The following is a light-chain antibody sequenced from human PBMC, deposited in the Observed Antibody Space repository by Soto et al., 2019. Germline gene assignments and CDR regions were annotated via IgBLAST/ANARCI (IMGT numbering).Light chain of an antibody. CDR1: QKIRNL. CDR2: DAS. CDR3: QQYYTYAT. Sequence: DIQLTQPPSTLSAAVGDSVTITCRASQKIRNLLAWYQQKPGRAPKPLIFDASTLRTGVPSRLSGSGSGSEFNFTITGMQPDDFATYFCQQYYTYATFGHGTRLEIK. V-gene: IGKV1-5*01. J-gene: IGKJ5*01.